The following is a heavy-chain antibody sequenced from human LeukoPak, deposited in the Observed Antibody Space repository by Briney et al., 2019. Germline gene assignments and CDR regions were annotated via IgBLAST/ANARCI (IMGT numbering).Heavy chain of an antibody. D-gene: IGHD3-16*02. CDR2: INHSGST. J-gene: IGHJ4*02. V-gene: IGHV4-34*01. CDR3: ARRLTMITFGGVIVPIFDY. CDR1: GGSFSGYY. Sequence: SETLSLTCAVYGGSFSGYYWSWIRQPPGKGLEWIGEINHSGSTNYNPSLKSRVTISVDTSKNQFSLKLSSVTAADTAVYYCARRLTMITFGGVIVPIFDYWGQGTLVTVSS.